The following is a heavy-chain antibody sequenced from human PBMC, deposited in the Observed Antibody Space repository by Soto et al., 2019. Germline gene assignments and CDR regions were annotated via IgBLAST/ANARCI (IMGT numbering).Heavy chain of an antibody. CDR2: IDLDNDNI. Sequence: ASVKVSCKASGHTFTGHHMHWVRQAPGEGLEWMGYIDLDNDNIATAQKFQGRVTTTRDPSITTAYMELSGLRSDDTAVYYCGLEPTGTGGFDYWGQGTLVTVSS. D-gene: IGHD7-27*01. CDR3: GLEPTGTGGFDY. J-gene: IGHJ4*02. V-gene: IGHV1-2*02. CDR1: GHTFTGHH.